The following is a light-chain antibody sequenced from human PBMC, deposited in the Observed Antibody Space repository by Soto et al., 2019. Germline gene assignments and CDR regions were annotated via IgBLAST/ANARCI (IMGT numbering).Light chain of an antibody. CDR1: QSVSSSY. CDR3: QQYGSSPLT. Sequence: EIVLTQSPGTLSGSPGERVTLSCRASQSVSSSYLAWYQQKPGQAPRLLIYGASSRATDIPDRFSGSGSGTDFTLTVSRLEPEDFALYYCQQYGSSPLTFGGGTKVEIK. V-gene: IGKV3-20*01. CDR2: GAS. J-gene: IGKJ4*01.